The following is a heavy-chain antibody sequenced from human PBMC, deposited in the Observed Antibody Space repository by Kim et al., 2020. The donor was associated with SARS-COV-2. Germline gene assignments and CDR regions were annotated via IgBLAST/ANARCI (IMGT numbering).Heavy chain of an antibody. CDR1: GFIFSGYW. J-gene: IGHJ2*01. D-gene: IGHD3-9*01. V-gene: IGHV3-7*01. CDR3: ARLTGTDWYFDL. CDR2: IRQDGSEK. Sequence: GGSLRLSCAASGFIFSGYWMSWVRQPPGKGLEWVANIRQDGSEKFYVDSVKGRFTISRDNAKNSQYLQMNSLRADDTAVYYCARLTGTDWYFDLWGRGTLVTVSS.